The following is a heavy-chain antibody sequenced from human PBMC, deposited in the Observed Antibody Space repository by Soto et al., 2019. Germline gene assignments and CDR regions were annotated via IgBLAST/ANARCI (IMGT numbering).Heavy chain of an antibody. CDR1: GFTFNNYT. CDR2: ISRTSTYI. V-gene: IGHV3-21*01. Sequence: GGSLRLSCAASGFTFNNYTMDWVRQAPGKRLEWVASISRTSTYIYYADSLKGRFTISRDNAKNSVFLQMSSLTAEDTAVYYCAREVVGPTYYLIDYWGLGTLVTVSS. J-gene: IGHJ4*02. D-gene: IGHD1-26*01. CDR3: AREVVGPTYYLIDY.